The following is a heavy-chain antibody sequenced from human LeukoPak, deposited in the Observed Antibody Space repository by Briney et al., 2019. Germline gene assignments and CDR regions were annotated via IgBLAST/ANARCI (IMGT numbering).Heavy chain of an antibody. V-gene: IGHV3-23*01. J-gene: IGHJ4*02. CDR3: AKDRAQQLVLDF. D-gene: IGHD6-13*01. CDR1: GFTFSSYA. CDR2: IIGSVSTT. Sequence: PGGSLRLSCAASGFTFSSYAMSWVRQAPGKGLEWVSDIIGSVSTTYYAASVKGRFTISRDNSKNTLFLQMNSLRAEDTAVYYCAKDRAQQLVLDFWGQGTLVTVSS.